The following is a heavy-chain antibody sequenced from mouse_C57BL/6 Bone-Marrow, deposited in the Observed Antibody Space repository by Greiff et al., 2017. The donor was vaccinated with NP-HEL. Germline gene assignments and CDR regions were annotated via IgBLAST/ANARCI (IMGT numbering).Heavy chain of an antibody. V-gene: IGHV1-55*01. J-gene: IGHJ1*03. CDR3: ARRGAYYYGPHWYFDV. Sequence: QVQLQQSGAELVKPGASVKMSCKASGYTFTSYWITWVKQRPGQGLEWIGDIYPGSGSTNYNEKFQSKATLTVDTSSSTAYMQPSSLTSEDSAVYYCARRGAYYYGPHWYFDVWGTGTTVTVSS. CDR1: GYTFTSYW. D-gene: IGHD1-1*01. CDR2: IYPGSGST.